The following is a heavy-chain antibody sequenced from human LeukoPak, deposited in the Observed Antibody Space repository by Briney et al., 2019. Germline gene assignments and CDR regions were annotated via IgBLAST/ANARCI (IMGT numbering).Heavy chain of an antibody. CDR2: ITPILGIA. Sequence: GASVKVSCKASGGTFSSYAISWVRQAPGQGLEWMGRITPILGIANYAQKFQGRVTITADKSTSTAYMELSSLRSEDTAVYYCARERYSSSWYGDDDYWGQGTLVTVSS. CDR3: ARERYSSSWYGDDDY. CDR1: GGTFSSYA. D-gene: IGHD6-13*01. V-gene: IGHV1-69*04. J-gene: IGHJ4*02.